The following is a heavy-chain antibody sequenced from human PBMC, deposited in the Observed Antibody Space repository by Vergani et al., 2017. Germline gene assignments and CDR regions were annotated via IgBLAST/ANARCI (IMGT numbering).Heavy chain of an antibody. CDR3: ARESEGTGSYAFDI. CDR1: GGSISSGSYY. V-gene: IGHV4-61*02. Sequence: QVQLQESGPGLVKPSQILSLTCTVSGGSISSGSYYWSWIRQPAGKGLEWIGRIYTSGSTNYNPSLKSRVTISVDTSKNQFSLKLSSVTAADTAVYYCARESEGTGSYAFDIWGQGTMVTVSS. CDR2: IYTSGST. D-gene: IGHD1-14*01. J-gene: IGHJ3*02.